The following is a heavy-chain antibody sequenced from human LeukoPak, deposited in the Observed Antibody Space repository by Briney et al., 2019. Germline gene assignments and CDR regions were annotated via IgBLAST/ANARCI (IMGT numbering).Heavy chain of an antibody. J-gene: IGHJ4*02. D-gene: IGHD2-2*01. Sequence: TGGSLRLSCVASGFTFETYWMSWVRQAPGKGLEWLANIKHDGREKYYVDSVKGRFTISRDNAKASVYLHMNSLRVEDTAIYYCARVRFPADCWGQGTLVTVSS. CDR3: ARVRFPADC. V-gene: IGHV3-7*01. CDR1: GFTFETYW. CDR2: IKHDGREK.